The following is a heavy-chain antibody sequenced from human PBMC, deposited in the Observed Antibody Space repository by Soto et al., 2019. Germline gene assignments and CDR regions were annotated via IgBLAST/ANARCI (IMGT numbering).Heavy chain of an antibody. CDR3: AKVRSIAAPLDP. J-gene: IGHJ5*02. V-gene: IGHV3-30*18. D-gene: IGHD6-6*01. Sequence: GGSLRLSCAASGFTFSSYGMHWVRQAPGKGLEWVAVISYDGSNKYYADSVKGRFTISRDNSKNTLYLQMNSLRAEDTAVYYCAKVRSIAAPLDPWGQGTLVTVSS. CDR2: ISYDGSNK. CDR1: GFTFSSYG.